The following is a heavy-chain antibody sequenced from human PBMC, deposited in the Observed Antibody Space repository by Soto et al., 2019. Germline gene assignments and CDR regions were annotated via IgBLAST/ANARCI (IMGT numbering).Heavy chain of an antibody. CDR2: IYSSGNR. V-gene: IGHV4-39*01. D-gene: IGHD4-4*01. J-gene: IGHJ4*02. CDR3: AGPRQRGPTTTFFEY. CDR1: GDSLSSRSHY. Sequence: QLQLRESGPGLVKPSETLSLTCTVSGDSLSSRSHYWGWIRQPPGKGLEWIGSIYSSGNRYYNPSPNSRVIISAETSKNQHSPQVISVVTADKAVYYCAGPRQRGPTTTFFEYWGQGSLVTVSS.